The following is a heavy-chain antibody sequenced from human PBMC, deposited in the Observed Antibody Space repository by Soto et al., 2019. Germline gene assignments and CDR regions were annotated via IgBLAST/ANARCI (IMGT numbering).Heavy chain of an antibody. Sequence: QLQLQESGPGLVKTSEPLSLSCTVSGGSITSSFYWGWIRQPPGKGLEWIGSIYGTGNTYYNPSLKGGVTISADTSKNQFSLNLISVTAADTAVYYCRSSSRYGADVWGQGATVTVSS. D-gene: IGHD6-13*01. J-gene: IGHJ6*02. CDR3: RSSSRYGADV. CDR2: IYGTGNT. V-gene: IGHV4-39*01. CDR1: GGSITSSFY.